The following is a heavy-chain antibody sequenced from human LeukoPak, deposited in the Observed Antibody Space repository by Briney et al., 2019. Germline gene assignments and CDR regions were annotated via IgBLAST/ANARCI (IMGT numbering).Heavy chain of an antibody. CDR3: ARDRGYIAAAGTSGFDY. CDR2: ISSSSSYI. V-gene: IGHV3-21*01. CDR1: GFTFSSYS. J-gene: IGHJ4*02. Sequence: GGSLRLSCAASGFTFSSYSMNWVRQAPGKGLEWVSSISSSSSYIYYADSVKGRFTTSRDNAKNSLYLQMNSLRAEDTAVYYCARDRGYIAAAGTSGFDYWGQGTLVTVSS. D-gene: IGHD6-13*01.